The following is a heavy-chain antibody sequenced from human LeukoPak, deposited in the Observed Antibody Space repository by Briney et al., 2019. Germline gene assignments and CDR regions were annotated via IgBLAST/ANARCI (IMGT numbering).Heavy chain of an antibody. J-gene: IGHJ4*02. CDR3: ARGSEWELLSCDF. V-gene: IGHV3-21*01. D-gene: IGHD1-26*01. CDR2: ISTSSSYV. CDR1: GFTFSSYS. Sequence: GSLRLSCAASGFTFSSYSMNWVRQAPGKGLEWVSSISTSSSYVYYADSVKGRFTISRDNAKNSLYLQMNSLRAEDTAVYYCARGSEWELLSCDFWGQGTLVIVSS.